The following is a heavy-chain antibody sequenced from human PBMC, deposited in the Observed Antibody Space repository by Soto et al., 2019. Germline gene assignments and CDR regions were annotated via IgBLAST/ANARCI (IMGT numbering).Heavy chain of an antibody. CDR3: XXXXXXXXXXXXLXDP. J-gene: IGHJ5*02. CDR2: ILPFLGKA. CDR1: GGTFSSYT. Sequence: QVQLVQSGAEVKKPGSSVKVSCKASGGTFSSYTISWVRQAPGQGXXXXGRILPFLGKANYAQKFQGRVTITADKSTXXXXXXXXXXXXXXXXXXXXXXXXXXXXXXXXLXDPWGQGTLVTVSS. V-gene: IGHV1-69*02.